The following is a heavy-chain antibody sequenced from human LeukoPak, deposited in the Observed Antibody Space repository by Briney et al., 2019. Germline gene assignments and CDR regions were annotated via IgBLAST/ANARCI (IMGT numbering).Heavy chain of an antibody. J-gene: IGHJ4*02. V-gene: IGHV1-2*02. CDR3: ARVYLIAESRGFDY. CDR1: GYTFAGYY. Sequence: ASVKVSCKASGYTFAGYYMHWVRQAPGQELEWMGWINPNSGGTNYAQKFQGRVTMTRDTSISTAYMELSRLRSDDTAVYYCARVYLIAESRGFDYWGQGTLVTVSS. D-gene: IGHD2/OR15-2a*01. CDR2: INPNSGGT.